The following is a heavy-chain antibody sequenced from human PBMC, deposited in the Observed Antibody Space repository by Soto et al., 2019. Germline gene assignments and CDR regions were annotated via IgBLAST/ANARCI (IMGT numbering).Heavy chain of an antibody. CDR3: ARAFIVGATEDY. V-gene: IGHV1-69*02. CDR1: GGTFSSYT. J-gene: IGHJ4*02. CDR2: IIPILGIA. Sequence: QVQLVQSGAEVKKPGSSVKVSCKASGGTFSSYTISWVRQAPGQGLEWMGRIIPILGIANYAQKFQGRATITADKSTSTAYMELSSLRSEDTAVYYCARAFIVGATEDYWGQGTLVTVSS. D-gene: IGHD1-26*01.